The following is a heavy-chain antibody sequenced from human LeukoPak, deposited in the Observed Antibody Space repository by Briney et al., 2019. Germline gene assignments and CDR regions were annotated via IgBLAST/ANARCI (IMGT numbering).Heavy chain of an antibody. D-gene: IGHD2-2*01. V-gene: IGHV3-30-3*01. CDR1: GFTFSSYA. J-gene: IGHJ6*02. CDR2: ISYDGSNK. CDR3: AKECRSGYYYYYGMDV. Sequence: PGGSLRLSCAASGFTFSSYAMHWVRQAPGKGLEWVAVISYDGSNKYYADSVKGRFTISRDNSKNTLYLQTNSLRAEDTAVYYCAKECRSGYYYYYGMDVWGQGTTVTVSS.